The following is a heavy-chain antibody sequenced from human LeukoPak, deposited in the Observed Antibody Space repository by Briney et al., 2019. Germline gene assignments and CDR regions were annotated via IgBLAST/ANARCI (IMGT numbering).Heavy chain of an antibody. J-gene: IGHJ4*02. Sequence: GGSLRLSCAASGFTFDDYGMSWVRQAPGKGLGWVSGINWNGGSTGYADSVKGRFTISRDNAKNSLYLQMNSLRAEDTALYYCARDYYDSSGPAFDYWGQGTLVTVSS. CDR2: INWNGGST. CDR3: ARDYYDSSGPAFDY. CDR1: GFTFDDYG. D-gene: IGHD3-22*01. V-gene: IGHV3-20*04.